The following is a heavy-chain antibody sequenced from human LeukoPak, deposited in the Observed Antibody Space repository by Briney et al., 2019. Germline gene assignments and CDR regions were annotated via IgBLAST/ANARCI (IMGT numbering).Heavy chain of an antibody. J-gene: IGHJ6*03. Sequence: GGSLRLSCAASGFTVSSNYMSWVRQAPGKGLEWVPVIYSGGSTYYADSVKGRFTISRDNSKNTLYLQMNSLRAEDTAVYYCATRGLGSSGYYYSYYYYYMDVWGKGTTVTVSS. D-gene: IGHD3-22*01. CDR1: GFTVSSNY. CDR2: IYSGGST. V-gene: IGHV3-53*01. CDR3: ATRGLGSSGYYYSYYYYYMDV.